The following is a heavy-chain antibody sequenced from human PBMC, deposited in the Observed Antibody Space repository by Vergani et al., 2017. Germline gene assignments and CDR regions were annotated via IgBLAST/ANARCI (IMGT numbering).Heavy chain of an antibody. Sequence: QVQLPQWGAGLLKPSQTLSLTCTVSGGSISSGSYYWSWIRQPAGKGLEWIGRIYTSGSTNYNPSLKSRVTISVDTSKNQFSLKLSSVTAADTAVYYCARDLWGSLDPWGQGTLVTVSS. CDR3: ARDLWGSLDP. J-gene: IGHJ5*02. CDR1: GGSISSGSYY. D-gene: IGHD4/OR15-4a*01. CDR2: IYTSGST. V-gene: IGHV4-61*02.